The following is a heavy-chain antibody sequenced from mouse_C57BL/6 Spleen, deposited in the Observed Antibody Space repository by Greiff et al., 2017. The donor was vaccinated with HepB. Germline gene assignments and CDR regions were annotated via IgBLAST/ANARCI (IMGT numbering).Heavy chain of an antibody. CDR3: ARQPLYYGSRGYAMDY. J-gene: IGHJ4*01. CDR2: IHPNSGST. D-gene: IGHD1-1*01. Sequence: VQLQQPGAELVKPGASVKLSCKASGYTFTSYWMHWVKQRPGQGLEWIGMIHPNSGSTNYNEKFKSKATLTVDKSSSTAYMQLSSLTSEDSAVYYCARQPLYYGSRGYAMDYWGQGTSVTVSS. CDR1: GYTFTSYW. V-gene: IGHV1-64*01.